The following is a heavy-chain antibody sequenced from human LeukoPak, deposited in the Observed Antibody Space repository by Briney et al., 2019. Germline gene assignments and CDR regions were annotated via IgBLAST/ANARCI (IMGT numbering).Heavy chain of an antibody. CDR3: ARLQWFGAHNWFDP. CDR2: ISTTGSSI. V-gene: IGHV3-48*03. J-gene: IGHJ5*02. Sequence: GGSLRLSCAASGFTFSSYEMNWVRQAPGKGLEWISYISTTGSSIYYADSVKGRFTISRDNAKNSLYLQMNSLRPEDTAVYYCARLQWFGAHNWFDPWGQGTLVTVSS. D-gene: IGHD3-10*01. CDR1: GFTFSSYE.